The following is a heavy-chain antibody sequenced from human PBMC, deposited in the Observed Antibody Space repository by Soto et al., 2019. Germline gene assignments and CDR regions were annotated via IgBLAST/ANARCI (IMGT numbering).Heavy chain of an antibody. V-gene: IGHV3-11*01. Sequence: GGSLRLSCAASGFTFSDYYMSWIRQAPGKGLEWLSYIGETGRTIYYADSVRGRFTISRDNAKTSLYLQINSLRAEDTAVYYGARVDNRRMPMTGVPVDHWGQGTLVTVSS. J-gene: IGHJ4*02. CDR1: GFTFSDYY. CDR2: IGETGRTI. CDR3: ARVDNRRMPMTGVPVDH. D-gene: IGHD3-22*01.